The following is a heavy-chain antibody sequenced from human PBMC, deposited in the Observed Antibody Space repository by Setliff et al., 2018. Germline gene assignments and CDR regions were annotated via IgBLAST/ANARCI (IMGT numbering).Heavy chain of an antibody. CDR3: ARLRIALWRDDAFDI. J-gene: IGHJ3*02. CDR2: IYPGDSDT. Sequence: PGESLKISCKGSGYSFTSYWIGWVRQMPGKGLEWMGIIYPGDSDTRYSPSFHGQVTISADKSISTAYLQWSSLKASDTATYYCARLRIALWRDDAFDIWGQGTMVTVSS. D-gene: IGHD6-13*01. CDR1: GYSFTSYW. V-gene: IGHV5-51*01.